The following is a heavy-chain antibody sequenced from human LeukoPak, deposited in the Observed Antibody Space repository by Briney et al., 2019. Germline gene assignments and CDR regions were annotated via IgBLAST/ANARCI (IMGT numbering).Heavy chain of an antibody. CDR1: GFTFSSYS. J-gene: IGHJ3*02. CDR2: ISSSSSYI. CDR3: ARVLGGYYYDSSGSDAFDI. Sequence: PGGSLRLPCAASGFTFSSYSMNWVRQAPGEGLEWVSSISSSSSYIYYADSVKGRFTISRDNAKNSLYLQMNSLRAEDTAVYYCARVLGGYYYDSSGSDAFDIWGQGTMVTVSS. V-gene: IGHV3-21*01. D-gene: IGHD3-22*01.